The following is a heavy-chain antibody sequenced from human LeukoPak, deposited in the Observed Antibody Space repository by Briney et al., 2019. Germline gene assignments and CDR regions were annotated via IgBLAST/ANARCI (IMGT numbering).Heavy chain of an antibody. CDR3: ASGVVPAAKVDY. Sequence: GGSLRLSCAASGFTVSSNYMSWVRQAPGKGLEWVSVIYSGGSTYYADSVKGRFTISGDNSKNTLYLQMNSLRAVDTAVYYCASGVVPAAKVDYWGQGTLVTVSS. V-gene: IGHV3-53*01. D-gene: IGHD2-2*01. CDR2: IYSGGST. CDR1: GFTVSSNY. J-gene: IGHJ4*02.